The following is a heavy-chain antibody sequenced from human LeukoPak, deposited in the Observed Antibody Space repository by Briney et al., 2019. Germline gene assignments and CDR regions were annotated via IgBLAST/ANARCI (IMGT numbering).Heavy chain of an antibody. CDR2: IKSDSDGGTV. Sequence: PGGSLRLSCAASEFKVSSAWMTWVRQGPGKGLEWLGRIKSDSDGGTVDYAAPVKGRFTVSRDDATNTLVLQMDSLTREDAGVYFCTTDRLFLQHWGQGTPVTVSS. CDR1: EFKVSSAW. V-gene: IGHV3-15*01. D-gene: IGHD2-15*01. CDR3: TTDRLFLQH. J-gene: IGHJ1*01.